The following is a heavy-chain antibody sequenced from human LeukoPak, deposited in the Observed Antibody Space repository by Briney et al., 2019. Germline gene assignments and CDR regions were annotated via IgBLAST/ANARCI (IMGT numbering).Heavy chain of an antibody. Sequence: GGSLRLSCTASGFTFDDYGMSWVCQAPGKGLEWVSGVNWNGGSTGYADSVKGRFTISRDNAKNPLYLQMNSLRAEDTALYYCARVNDSSGYYSAPFDYWGQGTLVTVSS. CDR3: ARVNDSSGYYSAPFDY. CDR1: GFTFDDYG. J-gene: IGHJ4*02. CDR2: VNWNGGST. V-gene: IGHV3-20*04. D-gene: IGHD3-22*01.